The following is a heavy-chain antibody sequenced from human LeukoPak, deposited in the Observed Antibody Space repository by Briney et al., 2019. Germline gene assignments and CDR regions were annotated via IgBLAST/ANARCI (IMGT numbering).Heavy chain of an antibody. V-gene: IGHV4-4*07. CDR2: IYTSGST. J-gene: IGHJ6*03. CDR3: ARDRGYCGRTSCYDYFYYYMDV. Sequence: SETLSLTCTVSGGSISSYYWSWIRQPAGKGLEWLGRIYTSGSTNYNPSLTSRVTMSVDTSKSQFSLKLSSVTAADTAVYFCARDRGYCGRTSCYDYFYYYMDVWGKGTTVTVSS. D-gene: IGHD2-2*01. CDR1: GGSISSYY.